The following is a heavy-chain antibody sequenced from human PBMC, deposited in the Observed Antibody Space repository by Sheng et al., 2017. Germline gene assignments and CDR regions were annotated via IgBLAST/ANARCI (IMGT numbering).Heavy chain of an antibody. CDR1: GFTFSSYG. J-gene: IGHJ6*01. V-gene: IGHV3-30*18. CDR2: ISYDGSNK. Sequence: QVQLVESGGGVVQPGRSLRLSCAASGFTFSSYGMHWVRQAPGKGLEWVAVISYDGSNKYYADSVKGRFTISRDNSKNTLYLQMNSLRAEDTAVYYCAKEVVAETYYYYGMD. CDR3: AKEVVAETYYYYGMD. D-gene: IGHD2-15*01.